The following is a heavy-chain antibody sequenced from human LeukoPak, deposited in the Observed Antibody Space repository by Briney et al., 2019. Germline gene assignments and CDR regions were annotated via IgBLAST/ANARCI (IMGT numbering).Heavy chain of an antibody. CDR3: AKDLKAGRYYYYGMDV. V-gene: IGHV3-9*01. Sequence: PGGSLRLSCAASGFTFDDYAMHWVRQAPGKSLEWVSGISWNSGSIGYADSVRGRFTISRDNAKNSLYLQMNSLSGEDTALYYCAKDLKAGRYYYYGMDVWGQGTTVTVSS. D-gene: IGHD1-26*01. CDR2: ISWNSGSI. J-gene: IGHJ6*02. CDR1: GFTFDDYA.